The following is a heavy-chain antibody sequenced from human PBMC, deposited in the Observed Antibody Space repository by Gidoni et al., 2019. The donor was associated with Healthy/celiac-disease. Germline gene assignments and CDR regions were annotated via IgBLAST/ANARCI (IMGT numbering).Heavy chain of an antibody. D-gene: IGHD3-3*01. V-gene: IGHV3-30*18. CDR3: AKEDALRFLEWLLGY. CDR1: GFTFSSYG. CDR2: ISYDGSNK. J-gene: IGHJ4*02. Sequence: QVQLVESGGVVVQPGRSLRLSCAASGFTFSSYGMHWVRQAPGKGLEWVAVISYDGSNKYYADSVKGRFTISRDNSKNTLYLQMNSLRAEDTAVYYCAKEDALRFLEWLLGYWGQGTLVTVSS.